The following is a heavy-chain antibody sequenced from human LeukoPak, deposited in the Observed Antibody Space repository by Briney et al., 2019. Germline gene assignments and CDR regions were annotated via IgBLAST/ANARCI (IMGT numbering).Heavy chain of an antibody. CDR1: GFTFSTYS. V-gene: IGHV3-21*01. Sequence: GGSLRLSCAASGFTFSTYSMTWVRQTPGKGLEWVSSISSGSTYIYYADSLKGRFTISRDNAKNSLYLQMNGLRAEDTAVYYCARQYSSGWSSAVDYWGQGTLVTVSS. CDR3: ARQYSSGWSSAVDY. D-gene: IGHD6-19*01. J-gene: IGHJ4*02. CDR2: ISSGSTYI.